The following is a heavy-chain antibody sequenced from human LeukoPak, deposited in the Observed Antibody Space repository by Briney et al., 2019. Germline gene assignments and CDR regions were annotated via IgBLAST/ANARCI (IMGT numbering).Heavy chain of an antibody. CDR2: INPYNGDT. D-gene: IGHD3-22*01. V-gene: IGHV1-2*02. Sequence: ASVTVSFTSSGSTFTGYYLHWVRQAPGQGIEWMGWINPYNGDTNYSPKCKGRVTLTRDTSTTTSYMDLSRLTSDDTAVYFCARGSYDSRGYYSDYHFYMELWGKGTTVTVSS. J-gene: IGHJ6*03. CDR3: ARGSYDSRGYYSDYHFYMEL. CDR1: GSTFTGYY.